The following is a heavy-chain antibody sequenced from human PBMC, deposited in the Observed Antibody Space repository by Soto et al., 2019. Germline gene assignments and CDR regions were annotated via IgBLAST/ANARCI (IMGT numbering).Heavy chain of an antibody. Sequence: VSCKDSGGTFSSYAITCVRQAPGQGLECRGGIIPIFGTANYAQKFQGRVTITADESTSTAYMELRSLRSDDTAVYYCARGTRYCSSSICFAGVTWFDPWGQGTMVTVS. CDR1: GGTFSSYA. J-gene: IGHJ5*02. V-gene: IGHV1-69*01. CDR2: IIPIFGTA. CDR3: ARGTRYCSSSICFAGVTWFDP. D-gene: IGHD2-2*01.